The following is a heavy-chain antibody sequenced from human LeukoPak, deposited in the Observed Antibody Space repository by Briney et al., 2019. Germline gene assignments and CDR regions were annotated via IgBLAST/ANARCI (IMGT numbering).Heavy chain of an antibody. D-gene: IGHD6-13*01. CDR3: AVKIAAAGFY. CDR2: IYYSGST. J-gene: IGHJ4*02. V-gene: IGHV4-59*08. CDR1: GGSISPYY. Sequence: SETLSLTCTVSGGSISPYYWSWIRQPPGKGLEWIGYIYYSGSTNYNPSLKSRVTISLDTSKNQFSLNLRSVTAADTAVYYCAVKIAAAGFYWGQGTLVTVSS.